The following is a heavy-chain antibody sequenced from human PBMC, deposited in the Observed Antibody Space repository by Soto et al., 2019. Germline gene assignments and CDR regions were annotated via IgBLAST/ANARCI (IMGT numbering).Heavy chain of an antibody. CDR2: ISSSSSTI. Sequence: PGGSLRLSCAASGFTFSSYSMNWVRQAPGKGLEWVSYISSSSSTIYYADSVKGRFTISRDNAKNSLYLQMNSLRAEDTAVYYCARVRTIRYFDWLSNDDYWGQGTQVTVSS. V-gene: IGHV3-48*01. CDR3: ARVRTIRYFDWLSNDDY. J-gene: IGHJ4*02. CDR1: GFTFSSYS. D-gene: IGHD3-9*01.